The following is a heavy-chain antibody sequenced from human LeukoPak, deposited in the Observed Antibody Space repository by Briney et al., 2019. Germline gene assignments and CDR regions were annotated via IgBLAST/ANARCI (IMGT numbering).Heavy chain of an antibody. CDR1: EFTVRSYW. CDR3: XRVRYYTTGQGFDY. V-gene: IGHV3-7*01. J-gene: IGHJ4*02. CDR2: IKHDGSEK. Sequence: QPGGSLRLSCVGSEFTVRSYWMTWVRQAPGKGLEWVANIKHDGSEKFYVDSVTGRFTISRDNAKNSLYLQMNTLRAEDTAVYYCXRVRYYTTGQGFDYWGQGTLVTVSS. D-gene: IGHD1-1*01.